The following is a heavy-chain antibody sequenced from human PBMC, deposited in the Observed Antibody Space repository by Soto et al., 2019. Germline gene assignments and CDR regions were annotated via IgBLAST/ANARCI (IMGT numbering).Heavy chain of an antibody. J-gene: IGHJ4*02. V-gene: IGHV5-51*01. Sequence: PGESLKISCKGSGYSFSRNWIGWVRQMPGKGLEWMGIIYPGDFDTRYSPSFQGQVTISVDKSIGTAYLQWSSLRASDTGIYYCARHSLIAAAGSGPPDYWGQGTLVTVS. D-gene: IGHD6-13*01. CDR3: ARHSLIAAAGSGPPDY. CDR1: GYSFSRNW. CDR2: IYPGDFDT.